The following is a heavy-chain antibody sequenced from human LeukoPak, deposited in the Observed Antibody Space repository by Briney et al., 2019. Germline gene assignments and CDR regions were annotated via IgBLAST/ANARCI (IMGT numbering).Heavy chain of an antibody. CDR3: AREHSTVVTPYCFDY. V-gene: IGHV3-30-3*01. D-gene: IGHD4-23*01. CDR2: ISYDGSNK. Sequence: QPGGSLRLSCAASGFTFSSYAMHWVRQAPGKGLEWVAVISYDGSNKYYADSVKGRFTISRDNSKNTLYLQMNSLRAEDTAVYYCAREHSTVVTPYCFDYWGQGTLVTVSS. CDR1: GFTFSSYA. J-gene: IGHJ4*02.